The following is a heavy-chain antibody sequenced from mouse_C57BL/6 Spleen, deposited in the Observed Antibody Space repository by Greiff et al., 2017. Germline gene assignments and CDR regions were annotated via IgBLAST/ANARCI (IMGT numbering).Heavy chain of an antibody. Sequence: EVMLVESGEGLVKPGGSLKLSCAASGFTFSSYAMSWVRQTPEKRLEWVAYISSGGDYINYADTVKGRFTISRDNARNTLYLQMSSLKSEDTAMYYCTNYDYDPFAYWGQGTLVTVSA. D-gene: IGHD2-4*01. CDR3: TNYDYDPFAY. J-gene: IGHJ3*01. V-gene: IGHV5-9-1*02. CDR1: GFTFSSYA. CDR2: ISSGGDYI.